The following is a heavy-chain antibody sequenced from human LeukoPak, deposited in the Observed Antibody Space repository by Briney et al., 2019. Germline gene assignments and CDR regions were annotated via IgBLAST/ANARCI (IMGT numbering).Heavy chain of an antibody. V-gene: IGHV4-4*07. CDR3: ARDSSTVFGDQSFYFHY. Sequence: SETLSLTCTVSGGSTNTFYWSWIRQPAGKGLQWIGHSHPNGSTTYNPSLKRRTTMSVDASNNHFTLKLTSLTTADTAIYYCARDSSTVFGDQSFYFHYWGHGTQVIVP. J-gene: IGHJ4*01. D-gene: IGHD3-3*01. CDR2: SHPNGST. CDR1: GGSTNTFY.